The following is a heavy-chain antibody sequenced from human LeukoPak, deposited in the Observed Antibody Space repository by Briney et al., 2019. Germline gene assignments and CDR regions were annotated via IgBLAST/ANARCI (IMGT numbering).Heavy chain of an antibody. CDR2: IYYSGST. Sequence: SQTLSLTCTVSGGSISSGDYYWSWIRQPPWKGLEWIGSIYYSGSTYYNPSLKSRVTISVDTSKNQFSLKLSPVTAADTAVYCCARVLGNLISYGGHSEDYWGQGTLVTVSS. CDR1: GGSISSGDYY. D-gene: IGHD4-23*01. V-gene: IGHV4-30-4*08. CDR3: ARVLGNLISYGGHSEDY. J-gene: IGHJ4*02.